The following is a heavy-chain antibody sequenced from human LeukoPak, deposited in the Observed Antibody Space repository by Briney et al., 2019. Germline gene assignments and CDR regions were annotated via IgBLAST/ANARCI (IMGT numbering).Heavy chain of an antibody. CDR1: GFTFNAFG. CDR3: AREVSEGFDF. J-gene: IGHJ4*02. D-gene: IGHD3-22*01. Sequence: GGSLRLSCAASGFTFNAFGMNWVRQAPGKGLEWVSYIGTTSGAIYYADSVKGRFTISRDSAKSSLYLQMNSLRAEDTALYYCAREVSEGFDFWGQGTLVTVSS. V-gene: IGHV3-48*01. CDR2: IGTTSGAI.